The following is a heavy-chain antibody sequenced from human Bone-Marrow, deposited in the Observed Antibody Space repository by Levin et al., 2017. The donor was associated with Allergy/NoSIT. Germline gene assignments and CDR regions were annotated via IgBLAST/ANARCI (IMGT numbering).Heavy chain of an antibody. Sequence: GGSLRLSCAASGFIFSSYDMHWVRQATGKGLEWVSAIGSAGDTYYPGSVKGRFTISRENAKNSLYLQMNSLRAGDTAVYYCARAPYYYDSSGYYYGMDVWGQGTTVTVSS. CDR1: GFIFSSYD. CDR2: IGSAGDT. V-gene: IGHV3-13*01. D-gene: IGHD3-22*01. J-gene: IGHJ6*02. CDR3: ARAPYYYDSSGYYYGMDV.